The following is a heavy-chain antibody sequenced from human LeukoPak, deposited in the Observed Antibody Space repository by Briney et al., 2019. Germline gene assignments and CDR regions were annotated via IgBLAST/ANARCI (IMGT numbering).Heavy chain of an antibody. CDR3: ASQLGSSGYSFDY. CDR2: LSGGGDSR. V-gene: IGHV3-23*01. Sequence: PGGSLRLSCAASGFAFSNYAMSWVRQAPGKGLEWVSSLSGGGDSRYYADSVKGRFTISRDNAKNSLYLQMNSLRAEVTAVYYCASQLGSSGYSFDYWGQGTLVTVSS. D-gene: IGHD3-22*01. J-gene: IGHJ4*02. CDR1: GFAFSNYA.